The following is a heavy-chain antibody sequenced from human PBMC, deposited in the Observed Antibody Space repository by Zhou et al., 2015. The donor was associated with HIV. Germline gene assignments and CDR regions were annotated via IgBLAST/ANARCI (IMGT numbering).Heavy chain of an antibody. V-gene: IGHV1-69*01. Sequence: QVQLVQSGAEVKKPGSSVKVSCKASGGTSAAMLSAGWRQAPRTRALSGWEGIIPIFGTANYAQKFQGRVTITADESTSTAYMELSSLRSEDTAVYYCARVDGRPSRVDPYWGQGTLVTVSS. CDR1: GGTSAAML. CDR2: IIPIFGTA. D-gene: IGHD6-6*01. CDR3: ARVDGRPSRVDPY. J-gene: IGHJ4*02.